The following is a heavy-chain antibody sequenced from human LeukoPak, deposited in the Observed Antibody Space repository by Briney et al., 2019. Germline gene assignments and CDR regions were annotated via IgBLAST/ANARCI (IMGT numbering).Heavy chain of an antibody. V-gene: IGHV4-31*03. Sequence: SQTLSLTCTVSGGSISSGGYYWSWIRQHPGKGLEWIGYIYYSGSTYYNPSLKSRVTISVDTSKYQFSLKLSSVTAADTAVYYCARGGDYGDHTAWFDPWGQGTLVTVSS. J-gene: IGHJ5*02. CDR1: GGSISSGGYY. CDR2: IYYSGST. D-gene: IGHD4-17*01. CDR3: ARGGDYGDHTAWFDP.